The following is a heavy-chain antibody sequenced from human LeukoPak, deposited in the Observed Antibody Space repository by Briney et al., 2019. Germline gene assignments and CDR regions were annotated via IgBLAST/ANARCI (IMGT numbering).Heavy chain of an antibody. CDR1: GYTFTGYY. CDR2: INPISGGT. Sequence: ASVKVSCKASGYTFTGYYMHWVRQAPGQGLEWMGGINPISGGTNYAQKFQGRVTITRDTSNSTAYMELSRLRSDDTAVYYCARAKHSSRWTSDYHYEYYMDVWGKGTTVTVSS. V-gene: IGHV1-2*02. J-gene: IGHJ6*03. CDR3: ARAKHSSRWTSDYHYEYYMDV. D-gene: IGHD6-13*01.